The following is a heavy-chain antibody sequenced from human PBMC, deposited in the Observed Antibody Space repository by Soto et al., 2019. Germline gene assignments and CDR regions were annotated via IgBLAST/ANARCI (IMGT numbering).Heavy chain of an antibody. Sequence: GGSMRLSCAASGFAFSSYGMDGVRQAPGKGLEWVAVIWYDGSNKYYADSVKGRFTISRDNSKNTLYLQMNSLRAEDTAVYYCARDFCTSCDNWFDPWGQGTPVTVSS. CDR1: GFAFSSYG. D-gene: IGHD2-2*01. V-gene: IGHV3-33*01. CDR2: IWYDGSNK. CDR3: ARDFCTSCDNWFDP. J-gene: IGHJ5*02.